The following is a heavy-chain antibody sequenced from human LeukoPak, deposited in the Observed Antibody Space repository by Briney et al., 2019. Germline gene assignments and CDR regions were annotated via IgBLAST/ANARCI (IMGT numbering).Heavy chain of an antibody. J-gene: IGHJ5*02. CDR2: MNPNSGNT. CDR3: ARGPYCSSTSCYTGNWFDP. Sequence: ASVKVSCKASGYTFTSYDINWVRQATGQGLEWMGWMNPNSGNTGYAQKFQGRVTMTRNTSISTAHMELSSLRSEDTAVYYCARGPYCSSTSCYTGNWFDPWGQGTLVTVSS. D-gene: IGHD2-2*02. CDR1: GYTFTSYD. V-gene: IGHV1-8*01.